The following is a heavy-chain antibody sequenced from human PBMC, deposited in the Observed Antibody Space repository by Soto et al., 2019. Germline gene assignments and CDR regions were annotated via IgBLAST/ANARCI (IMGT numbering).Heavy chain of an antibody. D-gene: IGHD2-15*01. CDR1: GFTFSRDA. CDR2: ITYDGPDKFK. J-gene: IGHJ4*02. Sequence: QVQLVESGGGVVQPARSLRLSCAAAGFTFSRDAMHWVRQAPGKGMEWVAVITYDGPDKFKWYAESVEGRFTISRDNSKSMLYLEMNSLRLEDKAVYYCVKDRGGCWTFDSWGQGTLVTVSS. CDR3: VKDRGGCWTFDS. V-gene: IGHV3-30*04.